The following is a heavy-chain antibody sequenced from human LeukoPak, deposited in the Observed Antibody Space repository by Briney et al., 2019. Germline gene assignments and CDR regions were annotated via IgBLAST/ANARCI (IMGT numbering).Heavy chain of an antibody. CDR2: MSYDGSNK. D-gene: IGHD3-22*01. J-gene: IGHJ6*02. CDR3: AKDRPMYYYEYGMDV. CDR1: GFTFSTYG. V-gene: IGHV3-30*18. Sequence: GGSLRLSCAASGFTFSTYGMHWVRQAPGKGLEWVAVMSYDGSNKYYVDSVKGRFTISRDNSKNTLYLQMNSLRAEDTAVYYCAKDRPMYYYEYGMDVWGQGTTVTVSS.